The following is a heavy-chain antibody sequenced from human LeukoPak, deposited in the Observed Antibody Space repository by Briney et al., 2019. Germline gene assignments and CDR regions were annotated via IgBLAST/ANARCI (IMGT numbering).Heavy chain of an antibody. V-gene: IGHV3-48*03. D-gene: IGHD5-12*01. CDR3: VRASYTGFDLHFDQ. J-gene: IGHJ4*02. CDR2: ISSNGKTI. CDR1: GFAFSGRE. Sequence: QPGGSPRLSCSASGFAFSGREMAWVRQAPGKGLEWVSYISSNGKTILHADSVKGRITISRDNAKKSLYLQLGGLRVEDSAFYYCVRASYTGFDLHFDQWGQGTLVTVSS.